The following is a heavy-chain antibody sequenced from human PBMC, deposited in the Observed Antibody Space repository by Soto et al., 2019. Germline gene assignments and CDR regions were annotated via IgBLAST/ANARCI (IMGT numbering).Heavy chain of an antibody. CDR2: ISGSGGST. CDR1: GFTFSSYA. D-gene: IGHD1-1*01. V-gene: IGHV3-23*01. Sequence: GSLRLSCAASGFTFSSYAMSWVRQAPGKGLEWVSAISGSGGSTYYADSVKGRFTISRDDSKNTLYLQMNSLRAEDTAVYYCANKFRTGTTIHWGQGTLVTVSS. CDR3: ANKFRTGTTIH. J-gene: IGHJ4*02.